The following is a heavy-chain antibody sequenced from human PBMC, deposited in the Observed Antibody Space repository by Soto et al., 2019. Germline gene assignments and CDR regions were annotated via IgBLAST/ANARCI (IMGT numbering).Heavy chain of an antibody. V-gene: IGHV4-59*01. CDR3: ARHYYFDC. CDR1: GGSISGYY. Sequence: QVQLQESGPGLVKSSGTLSLTCTVSGGSISGYYWSWIRQPPGKGLEWIGYIDDSETTNYNPSLKSRVTMSVDTSKKQFSLKLSSVTAADTAVYYCARHYYFDCWGQGTLVTVSS. J-gene: IGHJ4*02. CDR2: IDDSETT.